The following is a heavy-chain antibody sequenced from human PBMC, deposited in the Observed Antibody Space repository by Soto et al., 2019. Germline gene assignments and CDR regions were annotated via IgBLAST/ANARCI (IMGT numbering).Heavy chain of an antibody. Sequence: QVQLVQSGAEVKKPGSSVKVSCKASGGTFSSYAISWVRQAPGQGLEWMGGIIPIFGTANYAQKFQGRVTITADESKSTAYSELSSVRSEDTAVYYCASALCSGGSCSHAFDIWGQGTMVTVSS. J-gene: IGHJ3*02. CDR1: GGTFSSYA. CDR2: IIPIFGTA. V-gene: IGHV1-69*01. CDR3: ASALCSGGSCSHAFDI. D-gene: IGHD2-15*01.